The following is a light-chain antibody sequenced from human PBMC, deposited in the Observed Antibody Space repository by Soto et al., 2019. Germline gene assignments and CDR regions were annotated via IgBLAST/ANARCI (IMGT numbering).Light chain of an antibody. CDR3: QHSYTTPFT. CDR1: QSVSIY. V-gene: IGKV1-39*01. J-gene: IGKJ4*01. Sequence: DVQMTQSPSSLTASVGDRVTITCRTSQSVSIYLNWYQLKPGKAHKPLISTASRLQSGVPSRFSGSGSGTDFTLTISSLQPYDFATYSCQHSYTTPFTFGGGSEVQIK. CDR2: TAS.